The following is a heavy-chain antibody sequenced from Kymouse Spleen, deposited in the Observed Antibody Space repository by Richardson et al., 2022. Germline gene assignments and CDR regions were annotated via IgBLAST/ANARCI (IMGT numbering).Heavy chain of an antibody. CDR1: GFTFDDYA. J-gene: IGHJ6*02. CDR2: ISWNSGSI. D-gene: IGHD3-10*01. V-gene: IGHV3-9*01. Sequence: EVQLVESGGGLVQPGRSLRLSCAASGFTFDDYAMHWVRQAPGKGLEWVSGISWNSGSIGYADSVKGRFTISRDNAKNSLYLQMNSLRAEDTALYYCAKDRGLYYGSGMGGMDVWGQGTTVTVSS. CDR3: AKDRGLYYGSGMGGMDV.